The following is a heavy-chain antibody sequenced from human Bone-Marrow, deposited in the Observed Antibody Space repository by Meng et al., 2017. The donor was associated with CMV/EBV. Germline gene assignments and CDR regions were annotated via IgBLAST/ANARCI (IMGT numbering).Heavy chain of an antibody. Sequence: LSLTCAVYGGSFSGYYWSWIRQPPGKGLEWVSYISSSSSTIYYADSVKGRFTISRDNAKNSLYLQMNSLRAEDTAVYYCAGEPSPDPYYYYYGMDVWGQGTTVTVSS. CDR3: AGEPSPDPYYYYYGMDV. CDR1: GGSFSGYY. D-gene: IGHD1-14*01. V-gene: IGHV3-11*04. J-gene: IGHJ6*02. CDR2: ISSSSSTI.